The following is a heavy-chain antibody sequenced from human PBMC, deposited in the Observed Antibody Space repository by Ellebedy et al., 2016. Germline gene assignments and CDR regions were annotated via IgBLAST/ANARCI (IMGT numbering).Heavy chain of an antibody. D-gene: IGHD3-3*01. CDR3: ARPWRNGWYYFDY. V-gene: IGHV5-51*01. CDR2: IYPCDSDA. J-gene: IGHJ4*02. CDR1: GYNFTDYC. Sequence: ASVKVSCKGSGYNFTDYCLDWVRQMPANGLVGMGKIYPCDSDARYSPSFQGQVSFSADKSISTAYLQWSILKASDTAMYYCARPWRNGWYYFDYWGQGTLVTVSS.